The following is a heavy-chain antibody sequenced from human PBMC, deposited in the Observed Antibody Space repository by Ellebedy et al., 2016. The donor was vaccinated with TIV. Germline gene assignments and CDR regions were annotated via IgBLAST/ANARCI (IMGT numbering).Heavy chain of an antibody. CDR1: GFTFSDYY. CDR3: ARWGTVPDYYYYYGMDV. J-gene: IGHJ6*02. V-gene: IGHV3-11*01. Sequence: GESLKISXAASGFTFSDYYMSWIRQAPGKGLEWVSYISSSGSTIYYADSVKGRFTISRDNAKNSLYLQMNSLRAEDTAVYYCARWGTVPDYYYYYGMDVWGQGTTVTVSS. CDR2: ISSSGSTI. D-gene: IGHD3-16*01.